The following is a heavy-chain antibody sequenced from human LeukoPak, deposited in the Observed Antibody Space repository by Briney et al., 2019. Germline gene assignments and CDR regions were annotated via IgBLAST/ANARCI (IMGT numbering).Heavy chain of an antibody. CDR2: ISAYNGNT. Sequence: ASEKVSCKASGHTFTSYGISWVRQAPGQGLEWMGWISAYNGNTNYAQKLQGRVTMTTDTSTSTAYMELRSLRSDDTAVYYCARSYCSSTSCYDLYNWFDPCGQGTLVTVSS. CDR3: ARSYCSSTSCYDLYNWFDP. J-gene: IGHJ5*02. D-gene: IGHD2-2*01. CDR1: GHTFTSYG. V-gene: IGHV1-18*01.